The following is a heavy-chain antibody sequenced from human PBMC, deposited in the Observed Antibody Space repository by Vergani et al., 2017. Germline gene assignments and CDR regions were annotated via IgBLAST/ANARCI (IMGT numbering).Heavy chain of an antibody. J-gene: IGHJ4*02. CDR1: GSSISLSNSY. D-gene: IGHD3-16*02. V-gene: IGHV4-39*07. Sequence: QLQLQESGPGLVKPSGTLSLTCTVSGSSISLSNSYWGWIRQPPGRGLEWLGSIYHSGSTNYNPSLKSRVTISVDTSKNQFSLKLSSVTAADTAVYYCATLYDYVWGSYRSPNPNWGQGTLVTVSS. CDR3: ATLYDYVWGSYRSPNPN. CDR2: IYHSGST.